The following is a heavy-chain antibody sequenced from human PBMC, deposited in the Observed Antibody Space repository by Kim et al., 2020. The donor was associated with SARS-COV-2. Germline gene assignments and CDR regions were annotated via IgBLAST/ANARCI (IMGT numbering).Heavy chain of an antibody. CDR1: GGSFSGYY. V-gene: IGHV4-34*01. CDR2: INHSGST. CDR3: ARRLSRIAAAGSYFDY. D-gene: IGHD6-13*01. Sequence: SETLSLTCAVYGGSFSGYYWSWIRQPPGKGLEWIGEINHSGSTNYNPSLKSRVTISVDTSKNQFSLKLSSVTAADTAVYYCARRLSRIAAAGSYFDYWGQGTLVTVSS. J-gene: IGHJ4*02.